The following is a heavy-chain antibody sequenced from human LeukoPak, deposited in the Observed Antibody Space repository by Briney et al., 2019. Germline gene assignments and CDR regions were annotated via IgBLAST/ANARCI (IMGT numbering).Heavy chain of an antibody. J-gene: IGHJ4*02. CDR2: INPNSGGT. CDR1: GYTFTDYY. V-gene: IGHV1-2*02. Sequence: ASVKVSCKASGYTFTDYYIHWVRQAPGQGLEWMGWINPNSGGTNYAQKFEGRVTMTRDTSISTANMELSRLTSDDTAVYYCARGLAVVSPFDFWGQGTLVTVSS. D-gene: IGHD3-22*01. CDR3: ARGLAVVSPFDF.